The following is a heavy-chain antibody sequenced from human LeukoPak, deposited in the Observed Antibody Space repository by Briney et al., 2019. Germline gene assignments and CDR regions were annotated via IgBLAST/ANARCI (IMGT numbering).Heavy chain of an antibody. J-gene: IGHJ5*02. D-gene: IGHD6-13*01. CDR2: MYYTGNT. CDR3: ARVLAAAGNNWFDP. CDR1: GGSISSGGYS. V-gene: IGHV4-30-4*07. Sequence: SETLSLTCAVSGGSISSGGYSWSWIRQPPGKGLEWIAYMYYTGNTYYNPSLKSRVTISVDTSKNQFSLKLSSVTAADTAMYYCARVLAAAGNNWFDPWGQGTLVTVSS.